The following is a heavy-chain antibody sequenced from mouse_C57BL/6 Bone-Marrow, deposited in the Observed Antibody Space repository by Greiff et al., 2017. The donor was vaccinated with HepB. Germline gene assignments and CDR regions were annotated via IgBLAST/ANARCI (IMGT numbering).Heavy chain of an antibody. J-gene: IGHJ4*01. CDR3: ARRNDSAPYAMDY. Sequence: VQLQESGAELARPGASVKLSCKASGYTFTSYGISWVKQRTGQGLEWIGQIYPRSGNTYYNEKFKGKATLTADKSSSTAYMELRSLTSEDSAVYFCARRNDSAPYAMDYWGQGTSVTVSS. CDR2: IYPRSGNT. CDR1: GYTFTSYG. V-gene: IGHV1-81*01.